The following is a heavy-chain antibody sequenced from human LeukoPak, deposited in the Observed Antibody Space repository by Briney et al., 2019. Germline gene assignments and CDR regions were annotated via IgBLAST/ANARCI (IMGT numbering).Heavy chain of an antibody. Sequence: ASVKVSCKASGYTFTSYDTNWVRQAPGQGLEWMGWMNPNSGNTGYAQKFQGRVTMTRNTSISTAYMELSSLRSEDTAVYYCARSYDSSGYCDYWGQGTLVTVSS. CDR1: GYTFTSYD. CDR2: MNPNSGNT. D-gene: IGHD3-22*01. CDR3: ARSYDSSGYCDY. V-gene: IGHV1-8*01. J-gene: IGHJ4*02.